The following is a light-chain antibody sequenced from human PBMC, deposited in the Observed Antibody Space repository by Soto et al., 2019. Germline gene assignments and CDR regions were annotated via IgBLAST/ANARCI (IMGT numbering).Light chain of an antibody. CDR3: MQGTHWPST. CDR2: QVS. Sequence: DVVMTQSPLSLPVTVGQPASISCRSSQSLVYRDGNTYLNWYHQRPGQSPRRLIYQVSKRDSGVPDRFSGSASGSDFTLNISRVEAEDVGVYYCMQGTHWPSTFGQGTKLEIK. V-gene: IGKV2-30*01. J-gene: IGKJ2*01. CDR1: QSLVYRDGNTY.